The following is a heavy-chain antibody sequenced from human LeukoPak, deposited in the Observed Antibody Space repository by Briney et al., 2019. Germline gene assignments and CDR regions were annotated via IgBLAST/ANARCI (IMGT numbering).Heavy chain of an antibody. D-gene: IGHD3-16*01. J-gene: IGHJ6*02. CDR1: GGSISSSNW. V-gene: IGHV4-4*02. Sequence: PSETLSLTCAVSGGSISSSNWWSWVRQPPGKGLEWIGEIYHSGSTNYNPSLKSRVTISVDKSKNQFSLKLSSVTAADTAVYYCARVLGGLLDYYYYGMDVWGQGTTVTVSS. CDR2: IYHSGST. CDR3: ARVLGGLLDYYYYGMDV.